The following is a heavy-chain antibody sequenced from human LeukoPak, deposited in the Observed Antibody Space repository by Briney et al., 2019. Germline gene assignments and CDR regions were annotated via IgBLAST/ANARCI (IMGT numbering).Heavy chain of an antibody. Sequence: ASVKVSCKASGGTFSSYGFSWVRQAPGQGLEWMAWISAYNGNTNYAQKFQGRVTVTTDTSTSTAYMELWSLRSDDTAVYYCARAPGNLENYHYGMDVWGQGTTVTVSS. V-gene: IGHV1-18*01. CDR1: GGTFSSYG. D-gene: IGHD1-14*01. CDR2: ISAYNGNT. J-gene: IGHJ6*02. CDR3: ARAPGNLENYHYGMDV.